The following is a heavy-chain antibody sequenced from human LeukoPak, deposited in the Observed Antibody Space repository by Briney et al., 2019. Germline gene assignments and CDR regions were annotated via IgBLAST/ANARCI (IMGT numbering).Heavy chain of an antibody. CDR2: VTSGGGNT. J-gene: IGHJ6*03. CDR3: ARDPYSGNYGNYYYYYMDV. D-gene: IGHD1-26*01. V-gene: IGHV3-21*01. Sequence: GGSLRLSCAASGFTFRNYGMNWVRQAPGKGLEWVSSVTSGGGNTYYSDSVRGRFTISRDNAKNSLYLQMNSLGPEDTAVYYCARDPYSGNYGNYYYYYMDVWGKGTTVTISS. CDR1: GFTFRNYG.